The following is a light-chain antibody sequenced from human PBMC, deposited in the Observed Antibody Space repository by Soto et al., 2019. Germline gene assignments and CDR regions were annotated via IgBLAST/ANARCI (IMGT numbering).Light chain of an antibody. CDR2: AAS. CDR1: QGIGND. CDR3: LQHNSYPRT. Sequence: DIQMTQSPSSLSASVGDRVTITCRASQGIGNDLGWYQQKPGKAPKRLIYAASSLQSGVSSRFSGSGSGTEFTLTISSLQPEDFATYYCLQHNSYPRTFGQGTKVEIK. V-gene: IGKV1-17*01. J-gene: IGKJ1*01.